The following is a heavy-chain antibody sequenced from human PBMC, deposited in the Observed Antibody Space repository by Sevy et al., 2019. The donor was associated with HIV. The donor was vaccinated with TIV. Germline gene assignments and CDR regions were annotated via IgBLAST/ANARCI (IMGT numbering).Heavy chain of an antibody. J-gene: IGHJ6*02. CDR2: IDPSDSYT. Sequence: GESLKISCKGSGYSFTSYWISWVRQMPGKGLEWMGRIDPSDSYTNYSPSFQGHVTISADKSISTAYLQWSSLKASDTAMYYCARQAQTEATVVTDDESYGMDVWGQGTTVTVSS. CDR3: ARQAQTEATVVTDDESYGMDV. D-gene: IGHD4-17*01. CDR1: GYSFTSYW. V-gene: IGHV5-10-1*01.